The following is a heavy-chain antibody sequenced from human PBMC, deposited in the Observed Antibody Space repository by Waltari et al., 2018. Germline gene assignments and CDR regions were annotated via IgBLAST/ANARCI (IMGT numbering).Heavy chain of an antibody. V-gene: IGHV3-74*01. J-gene: IGHJ4*02. CDR3: VRGYGGDVY. CDR2: LNYDGSRT. D-gene: IGHD2-21*02. CDR1: GFTFTSHW. Sequence: EVQLVESGGGLVQPGGSLRLSCAASGFTFTSHWMHWVRQGPGKGLEWVSRLNYDGSRTYYADFVKGRFTTSRDNAKNTLYLQMNSLRAEDTGVYYCVRGYGGDVYWGQGTLVTVSS.